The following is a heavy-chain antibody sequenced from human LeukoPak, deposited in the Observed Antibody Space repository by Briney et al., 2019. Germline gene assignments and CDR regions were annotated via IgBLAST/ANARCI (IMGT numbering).Heavy chain of an antibody. Sequence: KTSETLSLTCTVSGGSISSSSYYWGWIRQPPGKGLEWIGSIHYSGSTYYNPSLNSRATTSVNTSKNQFSLTLSSVTAADTAVYYCARNSSSGGGYFDYWGQGTLVTVSS. V-gene: IGHV4-39*01. J-gene: IGHJ4*02. D-gene: IGHD6-6*01. CDR1: GGSISSSSYY. CDR3: ARNSSSGGGYFDY. CDR2: IHYSGST.